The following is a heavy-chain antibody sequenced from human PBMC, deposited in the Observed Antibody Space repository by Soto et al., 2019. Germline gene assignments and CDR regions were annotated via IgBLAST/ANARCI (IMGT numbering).Heavy chain of an antibody. Sequence: QVELVESGGGLVKPGGSLRLSCAASGFTFSDYYMSWIRQAPGKGLEWVSYISSGGSTISYADSLKGRFTISRENAKNSLYLQMNSLRAEDTAVYYCARGSVRGVFDYWGQGTLVTVSS. V-gene: IGHV3-11*01. J-gene: IGHJ4*02. CDR1: GFTFSDYY. D-gene: IGHD3-10*01. CDR3: ARGSVRGVFDY. CDR2: ISSGGSTI.